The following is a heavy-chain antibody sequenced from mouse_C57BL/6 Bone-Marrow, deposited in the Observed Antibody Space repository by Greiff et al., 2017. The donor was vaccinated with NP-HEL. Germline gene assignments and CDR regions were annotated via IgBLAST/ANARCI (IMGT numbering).Heavy chain of an antibody. CDR2: ISYDGSN. CDR3: ARFPYSNYAMDY. V-gene: IGHV3-6*01. J-gene: IGHJ4*01. CDR1: GYSITSGYY. Sequence: DVQLQESGPGLVKPSQSLSLTCSVTGYSITSGYYWNWIRQFPGNKLEWMGYISYDGSNNYNPSLKNRISITRDTSKNQFFLKLNSVTTEDTATYYCARFPYSNYAMDYWGQGTSVTVSS. D-gene: IGHD2-5*01.